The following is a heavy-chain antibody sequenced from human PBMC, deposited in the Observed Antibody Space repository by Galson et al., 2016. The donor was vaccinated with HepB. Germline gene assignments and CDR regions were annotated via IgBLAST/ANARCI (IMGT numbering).Heavy chain of an antibody. CDR1: GFTFSSYG. J-gene: IGHJ4*02. V-gene: IGHV3-30*18. CDR2: ISYDGSNK. CDR3: AKDPGGYYSLYYFDF. D-gene: IGHD3-22*01. Sequence: SLRLSCAASGFTFSSYGMHWVRQAPGKGLEWVATISYDGSNKYYADSVKGRFTISRDNSKNTLYLQMSSLRVEDTAVYYCAKDPGGYYSLYYFDFWGQGTLVTVSS.